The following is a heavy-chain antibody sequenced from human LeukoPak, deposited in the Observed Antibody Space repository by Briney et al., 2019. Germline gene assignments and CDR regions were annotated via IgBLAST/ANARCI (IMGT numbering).Heavy chain of an antibody. CDR3: ATAAGGSYYHRDAFDI. D-gene: IGHD1-26*01. V-gene: IGHV1-24*01. J-gene: IGHJ3*02. Sequence: ASVKVSCKVSGYTLTELSMHWVRQAPGKGLEWMGGFDPEDGETIYAQKFQGRVTMTEDTSTDTAYMELSSLRSEDTAVYYCATAAGGSYYHRDAFDIWGQGTMVTVSS. CDR2: FDPEDGET. CDR1: GYTLTELS.